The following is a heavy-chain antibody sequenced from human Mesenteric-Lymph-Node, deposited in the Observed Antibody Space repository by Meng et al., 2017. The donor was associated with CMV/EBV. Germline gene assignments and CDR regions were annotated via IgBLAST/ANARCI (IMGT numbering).Heavy chain of an antibody. CDR1: GYSFTTYW. CDR2: IYPADSDT. J-gene: IGHJ3*01. V-gene: IGHV5-51*01. Sequence: GESLKISCKASGYSFTTYWIGWVRQMPGKGLEWMGIIYPADSDTRYSPSFQGQVTIPADKSISTAYLQWSSLKASDTAMYYCARPRNDAFDVWGHGTMVTVSS. CDR3: ARPRNDAFDV.